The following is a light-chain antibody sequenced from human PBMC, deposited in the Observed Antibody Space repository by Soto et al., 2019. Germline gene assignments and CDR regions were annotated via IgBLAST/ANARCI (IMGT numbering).Light chain of an antibody. CDR2: NVG. V-gene: IGLV2-14*03. CDR3: SSYTSSSTVV. Sequence: QSALTQPASVSGSPGQSITISCTGTSSDVGGYNYVYWYQQHPGKAPKLMISNVGDRPSGVSNRFSGSKSGNTASLTISGLQTEDEADYYCSSYTSSSTVVFGGGTKLTVL. CDR1: SSDVGGYNY. J-gene: IGLJ3*02.